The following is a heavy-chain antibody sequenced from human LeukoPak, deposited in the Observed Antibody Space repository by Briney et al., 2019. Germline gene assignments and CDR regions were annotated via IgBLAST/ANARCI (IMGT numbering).Heavy chain of an antibody. D-gene: IGHD3-22*01. CDR3: ARDREVVYYYYGMDV. CDR2: IYYSGST. Sequence: SETLSLTCTVSGGSISSYYWSWIRQHPGKGLEWIGYIYYSGSTYYNPSLKSRVTISVDTSKNQFSLKLSSVTAADTAVYYCARDREVVYYYYGMDVWGQGTTVTVSS. CDR1: GGSISSYY. J-gene: IGHJ6*02. V-gene: IGHV4-59*06.